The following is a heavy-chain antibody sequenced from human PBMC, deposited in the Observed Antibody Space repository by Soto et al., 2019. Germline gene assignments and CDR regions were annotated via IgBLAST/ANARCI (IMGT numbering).Heavy chain of an antibody. D-gene: IGHD2-15*01. CDR1: GFTFSDHY. Sequence: PGGSLRLSCAASGFTFSDHYMDWVRQAPGKGLDWVGRTRNKINGYTTEYAASVKGRFTISRDDSKDSLYLQMNSLKTEDTAVYYCARGRYCSGGSCYWTFDYWGQGTRVTVSS. J-gene: IGHJ4*02. V-gene: IGHV3-72*01. CDR2: TRNKINGYTT. CDR3: ARGRYCSGGSCYWTFDY.